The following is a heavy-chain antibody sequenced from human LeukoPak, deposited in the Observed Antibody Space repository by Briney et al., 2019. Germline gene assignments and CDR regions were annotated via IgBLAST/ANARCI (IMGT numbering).Heavy chain of an antibody. CDR2: ISGSGGST. CDR3: AREGIAAAGTLDY. J-gene: IGHJ4*02. V-gene: IGHV3-23*01. D-gene: IGHD6-13*01. Sequence: AISGSGGSTYYADSVKGRFTTSRDNSKNTLYLQMNSLRAEDTAVYYCAREGIAAAGTLDYWGQGTLVTVSS.